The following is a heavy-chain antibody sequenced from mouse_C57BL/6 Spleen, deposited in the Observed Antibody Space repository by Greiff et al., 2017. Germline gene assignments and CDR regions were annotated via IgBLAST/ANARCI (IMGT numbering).Heavy chain of an antibody. CDR2: IYPGDGDT. V-gene: IGHV1-82*01. CDR3: ARSLGRDDY. Sequence: VQLQQSGPELVKPGASVKISCKASGYAFSSSWMNWVKQRPGKGLEWIGRIYPGDGDTNYNGKFKGKATLTADKSSSTAYMQLSSLTSEDSAVYFCARSLGRDDYWGQGTTLTVSS. CDR1: GYAFSSSW. J-gene: IGHJ2*01. D-gene: IGHD4-1*01.